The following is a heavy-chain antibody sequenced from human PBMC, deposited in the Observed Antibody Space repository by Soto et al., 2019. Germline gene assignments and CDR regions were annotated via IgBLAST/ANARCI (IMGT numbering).Heavy chain of an antibody. V-gene: IGHV3-15*01. CDR1: GFTFSNAW. J-gene: IGHJ4*02. CDR2: IKSKTDGGTT. D-gene: IGHD3-10*01. Sequence: PGGSLRLSCAASGFTFSNAWMSWVRQAPGKGLEWVGRIKSKTDGGTTDYAAPVKGRFTISRDDSKNTLYLQMNSLKTEDTAVYYCTTALTYYGSGSYSYYFDYWGQGTLVTVSS. CDR3: TTALTYYGSGSYSYYFDY.